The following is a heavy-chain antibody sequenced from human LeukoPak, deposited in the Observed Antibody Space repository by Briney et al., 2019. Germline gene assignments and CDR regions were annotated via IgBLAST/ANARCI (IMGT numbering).Heavy chain of an antibody. Sequence: ASVKVSCKASGYTLTELSMHWVRQAPGKGLEWMGGFDPEDGETIYAQKFQGRVTVTRDTSTTTVHMELRGLRSEDTAVYYCARDQEGFDYWGQGTVVTVSS. CDR2: FDPEDGET. J-gene: IGHJ4*02. V-gene: IGHV1-24*01. CDR1: GYTLTELS. CDR3: ARDQEGFDY.